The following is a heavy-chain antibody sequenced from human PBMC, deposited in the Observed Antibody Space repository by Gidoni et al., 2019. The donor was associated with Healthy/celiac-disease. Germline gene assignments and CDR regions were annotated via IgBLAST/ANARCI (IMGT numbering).Heavy chain of an antibody. Sequence: QVQLQQWGAGLLKPSENLSPTCAVYGGSFSGYYWSWIRQPPGKGLEWIGEINHSGSTNYNPSLKSRVTISVDTSKNQFSLKLSSVTAADTAVYYCARGDCTNGVCYTYYFDYWGQGTLVTVSS. CDR3: ARGDCTNGVCYTYYFDY. J-gene: IGHJ4*02. CDR1: GGSFSGYY. V-gene: IGHV4-34*01. D-gene: IGHD2-8*01. CDR2: INHSGST.